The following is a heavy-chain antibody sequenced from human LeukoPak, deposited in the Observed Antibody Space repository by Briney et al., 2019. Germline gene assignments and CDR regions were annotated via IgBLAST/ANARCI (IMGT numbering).Heavy chain of an antibody. D-gene: IGHD5-12*01. J-gene: IGHJ4*02. CDR3: ARIWLGRYYFDY. Sequence: SETLSLTCAVYGGSFSGYYWSWIRQPPGKGLEWIGEINHSGRTNYNPSLKSRVTISVDTSKNQFSLKLSSVTAADTAVYYCARIWLGRYYFDYWGQGTLVTVSS. CDR1: GGSFSGYY. V-gene: IGHV4-34*01. CDR2: INHSGRT.